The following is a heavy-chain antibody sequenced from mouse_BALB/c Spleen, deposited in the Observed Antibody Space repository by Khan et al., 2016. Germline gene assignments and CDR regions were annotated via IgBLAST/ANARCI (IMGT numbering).Heavy chain of an antibody. J-gene: IGHJ3*01. CDR3: ARSDGYDVGYAY. CDR1: GYAFTNYL. D-gene: IGHD2-2*01. V-gene: IGHV1-54*01. Sequence: QVQLQQSGAELVRPGTSVKVSCKASGYAFTNYLIEWVKQRPGQGLEWIGVINPGSGGSNYNEKFKGKATLTADNSSRTAYMQLSSLTSDDSAVYFCARSDGYDVGYAYWGQGTLVTVSA. CDR2: INPGSGGS.